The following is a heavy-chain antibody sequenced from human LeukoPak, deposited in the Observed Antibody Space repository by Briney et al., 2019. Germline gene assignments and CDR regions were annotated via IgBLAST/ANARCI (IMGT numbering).Heavy chain of an antibody. CDR2: ISGSGGST. J-gene: IGHJ4*02. CDR3: AKVIVVVVAAFDY. Sequence: PGGSLRLSCAASGFTFSSYAMSWVRQAPGKGLEGVSAISGSGGSTYYADSVKGRFTISRDNSKNTLYLQMNSLRAEDTAVYYCAKVIVVVVAAFDYWGQGTLVTVSS. D-gene: IGHD2-15*01. V-gene: IGHV3-23*01. CDR1: GFTFSSYA.